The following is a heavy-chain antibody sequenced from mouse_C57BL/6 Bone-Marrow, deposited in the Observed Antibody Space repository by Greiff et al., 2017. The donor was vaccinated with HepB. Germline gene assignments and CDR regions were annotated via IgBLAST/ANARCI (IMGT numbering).Heavy chain of an antibody. CDR3: ARSWDGYPYAMDY. V-gene: IGHV1-52*01. D-gene: IGHD2-3*01. CDR1: GYTFTSYW. J-gene: IGHJ4*01. CDR2: IDPSDSET. Sequence: VQLQQPGAELVRPGSSVKLSCKASGYTFTSYWMHWVKQRPIQGLEWIGNIDPSDSETHYNQKFKDKATLTVDKSSSTAYMHLSSLTSEDSAVYYCARSWDGYPYAMDYWGQGTSVTVSS.